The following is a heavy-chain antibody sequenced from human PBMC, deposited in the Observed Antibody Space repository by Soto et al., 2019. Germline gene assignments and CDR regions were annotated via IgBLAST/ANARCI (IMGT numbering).Heavy chain of an antibody. J-gene: IGHJ6*02. CDR2: IYYSGST. CDR3: ARLLGQSVLVPAAMYGMDV. CDR1: GGSISSSSYY. V-gene: IGHV4-39*01. D-gene: IGHD2-2*01. Sequence: QLQLQESGPGLVKPSETLSLTCTVSGGSISSSSYYWGWIRQPPGKGLEWIGSIYYSGSTYYNPSLKSRVTISVDTSKNQFSLKLSSVTAADTAVYYCARLLGQSVLVPAAMYGMDVWGQGTTVTVSS.